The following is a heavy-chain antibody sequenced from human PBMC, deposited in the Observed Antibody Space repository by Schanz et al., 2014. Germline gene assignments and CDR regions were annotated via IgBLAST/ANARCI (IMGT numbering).Heavy chain of an antibody. CDR1: GGSISSGTYY. CDR3: AREPLSGYNWFDP. Sequence: QVQLQESGPGLVKPSQTLSLTCIVSGGSISSGTYYWSWLRQPAGKGLEWIGRIYTSGSTNYNPSLKSRATISLATSKNQFSRKRSSVTAADTAVYYCAREPLSGYNWFDPWGQGSLVTVSS. CDR2: IYTSGST. J-gene: IGHJ5*02. V-gene: IGHV4-61*02. D-gene: IGHD6-25*01.